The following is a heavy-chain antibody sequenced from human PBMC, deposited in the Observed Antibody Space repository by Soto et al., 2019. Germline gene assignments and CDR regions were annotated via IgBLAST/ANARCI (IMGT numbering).Heavy chain of an antibody. CDR1: GFTFSSYA. CDR2: ISGSGGST. Sequence: EVQLLESGGGLVQPGGSLRLSCAASGFTFSSYAMSWVRQAPGKGLEWVSAISGSGGSTYYADSVKGRFTISRDNSKNTLYQQMNSLRAEDTAVYHCAKIPHSSSWYLDAFDIWGQGTMVTVSS. J-gene: IGHJ3*02. CDR3: AKIPHSSSWYLDAFDI. V-gene: IGHV3-23*01. D-gene: IGHD6-13*01.